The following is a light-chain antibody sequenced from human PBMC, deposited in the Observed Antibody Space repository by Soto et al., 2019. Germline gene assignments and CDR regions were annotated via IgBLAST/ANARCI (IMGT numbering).Light chain of an antibody. V-gene: IGKV1-5*01. J-gene: IGKJ1*01. CDR1: QSISSW. CDR3: QQYDSYSRA. Sequence: DIQMTQSPSTLSASVGDRVTITCRASQSISSWLAWYQQKPGKAPNLLIYDASSLESGVPPRFSGSGSGTEFTLTISSLQPDDFETYYCQQYDSYSRAFGQGTKVDIK. CDR2: DAS.